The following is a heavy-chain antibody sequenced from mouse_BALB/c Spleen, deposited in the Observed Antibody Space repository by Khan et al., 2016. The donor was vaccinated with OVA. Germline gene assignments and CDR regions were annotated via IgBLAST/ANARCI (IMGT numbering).Heavy chain of an antibody. CDR2: ITYSGST. CDR3: ARGRAY. J-gene: IGHJ3*01. CDR1: GYSITSDYA. V-gene: IGHV3-2*02. Sequence: EVKLLESGPGLVKPSQSLSLTCTVTGYSITSDYAWNWIRQFPGNKLEWMGYITYSGSTSYTPSLKSRISITRDTSKNQFFLQLNSVTTGVTATYYCARGRAYWGQGTLVTVSA. D-gene: IGHD3-3*01.